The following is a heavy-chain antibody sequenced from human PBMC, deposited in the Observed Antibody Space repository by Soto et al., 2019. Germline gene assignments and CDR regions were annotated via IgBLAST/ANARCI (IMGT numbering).Heavy chain of an antibody. CDR2: IYCSGGA. V-gene: IGHV4-59*01. CDR1: GGSISSYY. D-gene: IGHD6-13*01. J-gene: IGHJ4*02. CDR3: ARVRLHSSSWYYFDY. Sequence: WETLSLTCTVSGGSISSYYWRWIRQPPGKGLEWVGCIYCSGGANYNPSLKRRGTISVDTSKNQFSLKLSSMTAADTAVYYCARVRLHSSSWYYFDYWGQGTLVTVSS.